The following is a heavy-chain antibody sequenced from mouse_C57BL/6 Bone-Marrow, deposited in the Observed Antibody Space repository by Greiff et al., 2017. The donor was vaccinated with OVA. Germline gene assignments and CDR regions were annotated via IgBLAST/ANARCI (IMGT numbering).Heavy chain of an antibody. J-gene: IGHJ2*01. V-gene: IGHV1-69*01. D-gene: IGHD1-1*01. CDR2: IDPSDSYT. CDR3: AISYYYGSSYED. CDR1: GYTFTSYW. Sequence: QVQLQQPGAELVMPGASVKLSCKASGYTFTSYWMHWVKQRPGQGLEWIGEIDPSDSYTNYNQKFKGKSTLNVDKSSSTAYMRLSSLTSEDSAVYYGAISYYYGSSYEDWGQGTTLTVSS.